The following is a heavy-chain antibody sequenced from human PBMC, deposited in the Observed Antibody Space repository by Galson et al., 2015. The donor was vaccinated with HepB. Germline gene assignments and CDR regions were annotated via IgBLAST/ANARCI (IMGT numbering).Heavy chain of an antibody. J-gene: IGHJ4*02. CDR2: ISYDGSNK. CDR1: GFTFSSYG. Sequence: SLRLSCAASGFTFSSYGMHWVRQAPGKGLEWVAVISYDGSNKYYADSVKGRFTISRDNSKNTLYLQMNSLRAEDTAVYYCAKGGGGFDYWGQGTLVTVSS. D-gene: IGHD3-16*01. CDR3: AKGGGGFDY. V-gene: IGHV3-30*18.